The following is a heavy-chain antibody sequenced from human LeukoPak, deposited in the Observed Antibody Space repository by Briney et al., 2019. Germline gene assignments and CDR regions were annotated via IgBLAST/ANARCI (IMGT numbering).Heavy chain of an antibody. Sequence: ASVKVSCKASGYTFTSYDINWVRQATGQGFEWMGWMSPSTGNTGYAQKFQGRVTMTRYTSVSTAYMELSSLRSEDTAVYYCARDLTYYYGSGRESITWGGMDVWGQGTTVTVSS. D-gene: IGHD3-10*01. CDR3: ARDLTYYYGSGRESITWGGMDV. CDR1: GYTFTSYD. V-gene: IGHV1-8*01. CDR2: MSPSTGNT. J-gene: IGHJ6*02.